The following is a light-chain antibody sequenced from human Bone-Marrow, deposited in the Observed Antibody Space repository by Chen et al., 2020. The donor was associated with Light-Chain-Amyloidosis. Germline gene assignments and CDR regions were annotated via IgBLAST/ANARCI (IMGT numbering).Light chain of an antibody. CDR2: EVT. V-gene: IGLV2-14*01. CDR3: SSYTITNTLV. J-gene: IGLJ1*01. Sequence: QSALTQPASVSGSPGQSIPLSCTGTSSDVGGDNHVSWYQQHPDKAPKLMIYEVTNRPSWVPDRFSGSKSDNTASLTISGLQTEDEADYFCSSYTITNTLVFGSGTRVTV. CDR1: SSDVGGDNH.